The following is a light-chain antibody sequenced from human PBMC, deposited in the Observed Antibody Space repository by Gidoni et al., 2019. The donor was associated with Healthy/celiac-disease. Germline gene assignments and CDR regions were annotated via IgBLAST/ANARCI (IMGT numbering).Light chain of an antibody. CDR2: AAS. V-gene: IGKV1-39*01. Sequence: DIQMTQSPSSLSASVGDRVTITCRESQSISSYLNWYQQKPGKAPKLLIYAASSLQSGVPSRFSGSGSGTDFTLTISSLQPEDFATYYCQQSYSTPRTFGGXTKVEIK. CDR1: QSISSY. CDR3: QQSYSTPRT. J-gene: IGKJ4*01.